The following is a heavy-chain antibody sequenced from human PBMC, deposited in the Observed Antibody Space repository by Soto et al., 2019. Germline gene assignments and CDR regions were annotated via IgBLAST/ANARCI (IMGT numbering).Heavy chain of an antibody. V-gene: IGHV4-59*01. CDR1: GGSISSYY. J-gene: IGHJ6*03. CDR3: ARVMYYDFWSGSLIPPYYYYMDV. D-gene: IGHD3-3*01. Sequence: PSETLSLTCTVSGGSISSYYWSWIRQPPGKGQKWIGYIYYSGSTNYNPSLKSRVTISVDTSKNQFSLKLVSVTAADTAVYYCARVMYYDFWSGSLIPPYYYYMDVWGKGTTVTVSS. CDR2: IYYSGST.